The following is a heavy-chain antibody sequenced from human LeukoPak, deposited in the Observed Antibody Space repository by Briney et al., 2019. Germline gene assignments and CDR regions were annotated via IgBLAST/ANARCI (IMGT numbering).Heavy chain of an antibody. D-gene: IGHD3-9*01. V-gene: IGHV3-33*01. CDR3: ARDGGFFDWYFDY. CDR2: IWYDGSSK. J-gene: IGHJ4*02. CDR1: GFTFSSYG. Sequence: PGRSLRLSCAASGFTFSSYGMHWVRQAPGKGLEWVAVIWYDGSSKYYADSVKGRFTISRDNSKNTLYLQMNSLRAEDTAVYYCARDGGFFDWYFDYWGQGTLVTVSS.